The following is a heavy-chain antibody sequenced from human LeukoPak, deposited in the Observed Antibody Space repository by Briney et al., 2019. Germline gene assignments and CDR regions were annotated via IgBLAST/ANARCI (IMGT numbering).Heavy chain of an antibody. CDR1: GGSISSYY. V-gene: IGHV4-59*12. J-gene: IGHJ4*02. CDR3: ARVKPGSSRFIDY. CDR2: IYYSGST. D-gene: IGHD6-6*01. Sequence: SETLSLTCTVSGGSISSYYWSWIRQPPGKGLEWIGYIYYSGSTNYNPSLKSRVTISVDTSKNQFSLKLSSVTAADTAVYYCARVKPGSSRFIDYWGQGTLVTVSS.